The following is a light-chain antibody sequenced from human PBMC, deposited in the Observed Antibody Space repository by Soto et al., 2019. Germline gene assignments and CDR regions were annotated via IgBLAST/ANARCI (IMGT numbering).Light chain of an antibody. CDR3: AAWDDSLRAVV. V-gene: IGLV1-44*01. CDR2: RNH. J-gene: IGLJ2*01. CDR1: TSNIGTYA. Sequence: QSVLTQSPSASVTPGQRVPISCSGSTSNIGTYAVNWYQQLPGTAPTLLIFRNHQRPSGVPDRFSGSKSGTSASLAISGPQSEDEADYYCAAWDDSLRAVVFGGGTKLTVL.